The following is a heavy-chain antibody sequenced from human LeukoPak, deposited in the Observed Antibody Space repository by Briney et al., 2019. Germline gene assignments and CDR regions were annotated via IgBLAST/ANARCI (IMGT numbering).Heavy chain of an antibody. V-gene: IGHV1-69*04. CDR3: VTQVVPALYYFDY. Sequence: ASVKVSCKASGGTFSSYAISWVRQAPGQGLEWMGRIIPILGIANYAQKFQGRVTITADKSTSTAYMELSSLRSEDTAVYYCVTQVVPALYYFDYWGQGTLVTVSS. D-gene: IGHD2-2*01. J-gene: IGHJ4*02. CDR2: IIPILGIA. CDR1: GGTFSSYA.